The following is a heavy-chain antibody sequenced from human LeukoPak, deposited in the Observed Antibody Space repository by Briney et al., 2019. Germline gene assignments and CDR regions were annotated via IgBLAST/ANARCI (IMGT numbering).Heavy chain of an antibody. CDR3: ARGSYYGFSGDS. J-gene: IGHJ4*02. D-gene: IGHD3-10*01. CDR1: GGAIGSDGYY. V-gene: IGHV4-31*03. CDR2: IYYSGSA. Sequence: SETLSLTCSVSGGAIGSDGYYWNWIRQHPGKGLEWIGYIYYSGSASYNPSLKSRVTISVDTSKNQFSLRLSSVTAADTAVYYCARGSYYGFSGDSWGQGSLVTVSP.